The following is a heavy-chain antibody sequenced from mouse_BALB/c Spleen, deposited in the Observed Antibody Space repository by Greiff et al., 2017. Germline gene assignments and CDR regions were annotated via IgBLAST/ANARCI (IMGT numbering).Heavy chain of an antibody. Sequence: EVQLVESGGGLVKPGGSLKLSCAASGFTFSDYYMYWVRQTPEKRLEWVATISDGGSYTYYPDSVKGRFTISRDNAKNNLYLQMSSLKSEDTAMYYCAREGDDGDFDYWGQGTTLTVSS. D-gene: IGHD2-12*01. V-gene: IGHV5-4*02. J-gene: IGHJ2*01. CDR1: GFTFSDYY. CDR2: ISDGGSYT. CDR3: AREGDDGDFDY.